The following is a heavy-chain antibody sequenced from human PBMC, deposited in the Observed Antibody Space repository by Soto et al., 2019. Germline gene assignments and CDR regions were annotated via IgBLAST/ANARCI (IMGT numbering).Heavy chain of an antibody. Sequence: QVQLVESGGGVVQPGRSLRLSCAASGFTFSSYGMHWVRQAPGKGLEWVAVISYDGSNKYYADSVKGRFTISRDNSKNTLYLQMNSPRAEDTAVYYCAKEVWRGPMDVWGQGTTVTVPS. CDR3: AKEVWRGPMDV. CDR2: ISYDGSNK. J-gene: IGHJ6*02. D-gene: IGHD3-3*01. CDR1: GFTFSSYG. V-gene: IGHV3-30*18.